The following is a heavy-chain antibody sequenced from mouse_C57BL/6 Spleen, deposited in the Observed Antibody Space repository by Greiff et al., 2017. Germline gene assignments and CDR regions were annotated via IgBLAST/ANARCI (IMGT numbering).Heavy chain of an antibody. CDR1: GYAFSSSW. V-gene: IGHV1-82*01. D-gene: IGHD1-1*01. CDR2: ISPGDGDT. CDR3: ASYYYGSPYAMDY. J-gene: IGHJ4*01. Sequence: QVQLQQSGPELVKPGASVKISCKASGYAFSSSWMNWVKQRPGKGLEWIGRISPGDGDTNYNGKFKGKATLTAAKSSSTAYMQLSSLTSEDSAVYFCASYYYGSPYAMDYWGQGTSVTVSS.